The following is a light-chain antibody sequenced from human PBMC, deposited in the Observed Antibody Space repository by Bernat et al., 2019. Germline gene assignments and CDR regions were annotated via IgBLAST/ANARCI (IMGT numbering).Light chain of an antibody. Sequence: EIVLTQSPGTLSLSPGEKATLSCRASRTVSSYLAWYQQKPGQAPRLLIYGSSKRATDIPDRFSGSVSGTDFTLTISRLEPEDLEVYFCQQYGSSPPTFGHGTKLEIK. CDR1: RTVSSY. J-gene: IGKJ1*01. V-gene: IGKV3-20*01. CDR3: QQYGSSPPT. CDR2: GSS.